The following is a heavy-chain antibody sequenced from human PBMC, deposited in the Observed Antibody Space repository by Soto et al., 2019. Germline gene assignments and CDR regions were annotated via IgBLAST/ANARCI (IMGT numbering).Heavy chain of an antibody. D-gene: IGHD1-1*01. Sequence: QVHLVQSGAEVKKPGASVKVSCKASGYTFTSYGINWVRQAPGQGLEWMGWISAHNGNTDYAQKLQGSVIVTRDTSTSTAYMELRSLRSDDTAVYYCARGRYGDYWGQGALVTVSS. V-gene: IGHV1-18*01. CDR1: GYTFTSYG. CDR3: ARGRYGDY. CDR2: ISAHNGNT. J-gene: IGHJ4*02.